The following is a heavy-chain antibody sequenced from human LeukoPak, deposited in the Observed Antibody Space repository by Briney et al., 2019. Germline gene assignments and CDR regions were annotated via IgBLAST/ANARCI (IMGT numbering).Heavy chain of an antibody. D-gene: IGHD3-3*01. J-gene: IGHJ6*03. CDR1: GGSISSSTFY. Sequence: SETLSLTCTVSGGSISSSTFYWGWIRQPPGKGLEWIGSIFSGGNTYYNPSLKSRVTISVDTSKNHFSLKLSSVTAADTAVYYCARVIMSSLYYYYMDVWGKGTTVTVSS. CDR2: IFSGGNT. CDR3: ARVIMSSLYYYYMDV. V-gene: IGHV4-39*02.